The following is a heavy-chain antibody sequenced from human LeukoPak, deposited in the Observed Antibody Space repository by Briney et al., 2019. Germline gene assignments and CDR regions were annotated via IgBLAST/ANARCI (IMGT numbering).Heavy chain of an antibody. Sequence: GGSLRLSCAASGFTFSTYAMSWVRQAPGKGLAWVASVKSDGAGTHYADSVEGRFTISRDNSKNILYLQMNSLRAEDTAVYYCAELGITMIGGVWGKGTTVTISS. D-gene: IGHD3-10*02. CDR3: AELGITMIGGV. CDR1: GFTFSTYA. V-gene: IGHV3-23*01. CDR2: VKSDGAGT. J-gene: IGHJ6*04.